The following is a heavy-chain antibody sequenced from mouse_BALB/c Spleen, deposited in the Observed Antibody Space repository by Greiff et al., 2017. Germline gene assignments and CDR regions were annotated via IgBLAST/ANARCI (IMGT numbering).Heavy chain of an antibody. CDR2: ISYSGST. CDR1: GDSITSGY. V-gene: IGHV3-8*02. D-gene: IGHD4-1*01. CDR3: ARKGVTGTFAY. Sequence: EVKLMESGPSLVEPSQTLSLTCSVTGDSITSGYWNWIRKFPGNKLEYMGYISYSGSTYYNPSLKSRISITRDTSKNQYYLQLNSVTTEDTATYYCARKGVTGTFAYWGQGTLVTVAA. J-gene: IGHJ3*01.